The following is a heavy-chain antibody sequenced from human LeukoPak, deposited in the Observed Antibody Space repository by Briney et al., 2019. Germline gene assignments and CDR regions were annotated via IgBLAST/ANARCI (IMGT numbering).Heavy chain of an antibody. J-gene: IGHJ6*02. CDR2: IYYSGST. D-gene: IGHD2-2*01. CDR3: ARAPPRSYCSSTSCARVYYYGMDV. V-gene: IGHV4-59*01. Sequence: SETLSLTCTVSGGSISSYYWSWIRQPPGKGLDWIGYIYYSGSTNYNPSLKSRVTISVDTSKNQFSLKLSSVTAADTAVYYYARAPPRSYCSSTSCARVYYYGMDVWGQGTTVTVSS. CDR1: GGSISSYY.